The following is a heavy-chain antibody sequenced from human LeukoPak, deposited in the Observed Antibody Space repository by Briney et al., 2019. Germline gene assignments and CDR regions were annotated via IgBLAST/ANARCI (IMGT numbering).Heavy chain of an antibody. V-gene: IGHV3-33*01. Sequence: GGSLRLSCAASGFTFSSYGMHWVCQAPGKGLEWVAVIWYDGSNKYYADSVKGRFTISRDNSKNTLYLQMNSLRAEDTAVYYCARNEGSGSYRRENYYFDYWGQGTLVTVSS. D-gene: IGHD1-26*01. CDR3: ARNEGSGSYRRENYYFDY. J-gene: IGHJ4*02. CDR1: GFTFSSYG. CDR2: IWYDGSNK.